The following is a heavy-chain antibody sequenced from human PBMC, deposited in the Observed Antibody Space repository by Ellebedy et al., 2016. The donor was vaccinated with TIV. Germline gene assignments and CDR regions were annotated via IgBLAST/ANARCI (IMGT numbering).Heavy chain of an antibody. CDR2: ISKSHTT. D-gene: IGHD3-22*01. CDR3: ARDAMIWIFDS. V-gene: IGHV3-48*01. CDR1: GFTFNSYS. Sequence: PGGSLRLSCAASGFTFNSYSMNWVRQAPGKGLAWISYISKSHTTYYADSVRGRFTIARDNAKRSLYLQMNSLRLEDTAVYYCARDAMIWIFDSWGQGTLVTVSS. J-gene: IGHJ4*02.